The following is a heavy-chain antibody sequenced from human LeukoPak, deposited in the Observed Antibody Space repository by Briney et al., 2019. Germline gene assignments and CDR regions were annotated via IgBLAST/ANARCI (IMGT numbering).Heavy chain of an antibody. CDR2: ISSSSSYI. D-gene: IGHD6-13*01. V-gene: IGHV3-21*01. CDR3: ARISSSWYSLDY. CDR1: GFTFSSYS. Sequence: PGRSLRLSCAASGFTFSSYSMNWVRLAPGKGLEWVSSISSSSSYIYYADSVKGRFTISRDNAKNSLYLQMNSLRAEDTAVYYCARISSSWYSLDYWGQGTLVTVSS. J-gene: IGHJ4*02.